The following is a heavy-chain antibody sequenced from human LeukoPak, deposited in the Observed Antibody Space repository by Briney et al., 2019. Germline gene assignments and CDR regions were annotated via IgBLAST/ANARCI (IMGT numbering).Heavy chain of an antibody. CDR2: INSNTWNT. V-gene: IGHV7-4-1*02. D-gene: IGHD1-26*01. Sequence: ASVKVSCKASGYTFTSYAMHWVRQAPGQGLEWMGWINSNTWNTTYAQGFTGRFVFSLDTSVSTAYLQISSLKAEDTGVYYCAREVGASPLYFELWGRGTLVSVS. CDR1: GYTFTSYA. J-gene: IGHJ2*01. CDR3: AREVGASPLYFEL.